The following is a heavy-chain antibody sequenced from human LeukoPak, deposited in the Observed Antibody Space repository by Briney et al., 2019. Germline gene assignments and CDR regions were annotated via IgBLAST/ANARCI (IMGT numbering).Heavy chain of an antibody. Sequence: PGGSLRLSCAASGFTFSRHETNWARRAPGKGLEWVSYISSSGSNIYYADSVKGRFNISRDNAKNSVYLQMNSLRAEDTAGYYCARGHIAAAGTGMDVWGKGTTVTISS. V-gene: IGHV3-48*03. D-gene: IGHD6-13*01. CDR1: GFTFSRHE. CDR3: ARGHIAAAGTGMDV. J-gene: IGHJ6*03. CDR2: ISSSGSNI.